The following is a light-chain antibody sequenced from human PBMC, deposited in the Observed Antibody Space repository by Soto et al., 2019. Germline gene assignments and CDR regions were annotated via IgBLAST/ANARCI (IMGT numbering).Light chain of an antibody. CDR3: QSYDISSHWV. CDR2: DDN. J-gene: IGLJ3*02. CDR1: GGNIADYY. V-gene: IGLV6-57*02. Sequence: NFMLTQPHSVSESPGQTATISYTGNGGNIADYYVQWYQQRPGSAPTIVIYDDNRRPSGVPNRFSGSIDSSSNSASLIISELETADEADYFCQSYDISSHWVFGGGTKVTVL.